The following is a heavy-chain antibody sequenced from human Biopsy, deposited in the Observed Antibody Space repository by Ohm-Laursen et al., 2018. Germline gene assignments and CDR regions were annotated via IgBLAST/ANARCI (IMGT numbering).Heavy chain of an antibody. D-gene: IGHD1/OR15-1a*01. V-gene: IGHV3-23*01. CDR1: GFTFSHYA. Sequence: SLRLCCSASGFTFSHYAMSWVREAPGWGLAWVSGISGRGGRTYYAESMKGQFTISRDNSKKTVYLQMKSLRAEDTAVYYCAKEVFSAVGTSGFDPWGQGTLVTVSS. CDR2: ISGRGGRT. CDR3: AKEVFSAVGTSGFDP. J-gene: IGHJ5*02.